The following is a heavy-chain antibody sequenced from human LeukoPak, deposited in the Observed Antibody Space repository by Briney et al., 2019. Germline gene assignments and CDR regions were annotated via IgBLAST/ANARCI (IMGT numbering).Heavy chain of an antibody. CDR3: AKGPQGD. V-gene: IGHV3-23*01. D-gene: IGHD3-16*01. CDR2: IDSGGGT. CDR1: GFTFSNYA. J-gene: IGHJ4*02. Sequence: GGSLSLSCAASGFTFSNYAMSWVRLAPGKGLQWVSAIDSGGGTYYANSVKGRFTISRDNSKDTLYLQLNSLRAEDTAVYYCAKGPQGDWGQGALVTVSS.